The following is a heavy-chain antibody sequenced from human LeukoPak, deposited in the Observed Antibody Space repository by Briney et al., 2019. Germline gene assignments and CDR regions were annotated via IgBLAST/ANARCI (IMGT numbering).Heavy chain of an antibody. CDR2: IYPGDSDT. CDR3: ARSGYYDSSGYYQMAVDY. Sequence: GESLKTSCKGSGYSFTSYWIGWVRQMPGKGLEWMGIIYPGDSDTRYSPSFQGQVTISADKSISTAYLQWSSLKASDTAMYYCARSGYYDSSGYYQMAVDYWGQGTLVTVSS. CDR1: GYSFTSYW. D-gene: IGHD3-22*01. V-gene: IGHV5-51*01. J-gene: IGHJ4*02.